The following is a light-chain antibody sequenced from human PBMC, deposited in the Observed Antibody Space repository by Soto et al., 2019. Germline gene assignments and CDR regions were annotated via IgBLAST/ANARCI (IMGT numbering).Light chain of an antibody. CDR2: EGI. J-gene: IGLJ2*01. Sequence: QSVLTQPASVSGSPGQSITISCTGTSSDVGSYNLVSWYQQHPGKAPKLMIYEGIKPPSGVSNRFSGSKSGNTASLTISGPQAEDEADYYCCSYAGSSTFVVFGGGTKVPVL. CDR1: SSDVGSYNL. V-gene: IGLV2-23*01. CDR3: CSYAGSSTFVV.